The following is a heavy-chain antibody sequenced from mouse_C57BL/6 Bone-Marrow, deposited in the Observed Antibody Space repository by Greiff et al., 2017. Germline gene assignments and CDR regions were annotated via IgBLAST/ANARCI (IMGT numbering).Heavy chain of an antibody. CDR2: IYPGDGDP. J-gene: IGHJ2*01. V-gene: IGHV1-82*01. CDR1: GYAFSSSW. D-gene: IGHD1-1*01. Sequence: QVQLQQSGPELVKPGASVKISCKASGYAFSSSWMNWVKQRPGKGLEWIGRIYPGDGDPNYNGKFKGKATLTADKSSITAYLHLSGLTSEDSAVYFCARSSSTVVATGRYLDYWGQGTTLT. CDR3: ARSSSTVVATGRYLDY.